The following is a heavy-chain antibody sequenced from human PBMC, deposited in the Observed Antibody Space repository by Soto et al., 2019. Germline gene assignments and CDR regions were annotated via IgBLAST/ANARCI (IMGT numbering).Heavy chain of an antibody. D-gene: IGHD2-2*01. Sequence: QVQLVQSGAEVQKPGSSVKVSCKASGGTFSSYAISWVRQAPGQGLEWMGGIIPIFGTANYAQKFQGRVTITADESTSTAYMELSSLRSEDTAVYYCARDHPPYCSSTSCYHYWGQGTLVTVSS. J-gene: IGHJ4*02. CDR2: IIPIFGTA. V-gene: IGHV1-69*01. CDR1: GGTFSSYA. CDR3: ARDHPPYCSSTSCYHY.